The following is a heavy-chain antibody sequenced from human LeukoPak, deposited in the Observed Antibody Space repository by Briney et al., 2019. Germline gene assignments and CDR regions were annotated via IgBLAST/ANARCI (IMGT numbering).Heavy chain of an antibody. J-gene: IGHJ4*02. Sequence: GGSLRLSCAASGFTFSSYAMHWVRQAPGKGLEWVAVISYDGSNKYYADSVKGRFTISRDNSKNTLYLQMNSLRAEDTAVYYCAKAQGYDFWSGYSLVDYWGQGTLVTVSS. D-gene: IGHD3-3*01. V-gene: IGHV3-30*04. CDR3: AKAQGYDFWSGYSLVDY. CDR2: ISYDGSNK. CDR1: GFTFSSYA.